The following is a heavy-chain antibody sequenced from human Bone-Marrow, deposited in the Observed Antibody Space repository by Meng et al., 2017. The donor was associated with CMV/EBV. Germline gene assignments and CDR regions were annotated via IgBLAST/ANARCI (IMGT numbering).Heavy chain of an antibody. J-gene: IGHJ5*02. D-gene: IGHD3-3*01. V-gene: IGHV3-21*01. Sequence: LSSYSMNWVRQAPVKGLKWVSSISSSSSYIYYADSVKGRFTISRDNAKNSLYLQMNSLRAEDTAVYYCARELRDYDFWSGYSTGFDPWGQGTLVTVSS. CDR3: ARELRDYDFWSGYSTGFDP. CDR1: LSSYS. CDR2: ISSSSSYI.